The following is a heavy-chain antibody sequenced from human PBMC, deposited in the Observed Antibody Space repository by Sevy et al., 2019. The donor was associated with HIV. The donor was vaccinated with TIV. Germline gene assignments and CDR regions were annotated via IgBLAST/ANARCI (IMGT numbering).Heavy chain of an antibody. D-gene: IGHD3-3*01. CDR3: ARGKREEWLLYLDN. Sequence: ASVKVSCKTSGYTFAAYYIHWVRQAPGQGLEWLGWIYTNGGDTTYAQKFQGRVTVTMSTSINTVYMELTRLRSDDTAVYYCARGKREEWLLYLDNWGPGTLVTVSS. V-gene: IGHV1-2*02. CDR2: IYTNGGDT. J-gene: IGHJ4*02. CDR1: GYTFAAYY.